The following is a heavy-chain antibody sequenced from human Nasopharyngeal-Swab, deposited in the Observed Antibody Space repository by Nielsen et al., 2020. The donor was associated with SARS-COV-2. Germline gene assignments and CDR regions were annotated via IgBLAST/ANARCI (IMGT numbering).Heavy chain of an antibody. CDR1: GFTFSCYS. V-gene: IGHV3-48*04. CDR3: ARDHRTPGGDYYYYCMDV. D-gene: IGHD3-16*01. J-gene: IGHJ6*02. CDR2: ISSSSSTI. Sequence: GGSLTLYCAASGFTFSCYSMNRVRQAPGKGLEWVSYISSSSSTIYYADSVKGRFTISRDNAKNSLYLHMNSLRAEDTAVYYCARDHRTPGGDYYYYCMDVWGQGTTVTVSS.